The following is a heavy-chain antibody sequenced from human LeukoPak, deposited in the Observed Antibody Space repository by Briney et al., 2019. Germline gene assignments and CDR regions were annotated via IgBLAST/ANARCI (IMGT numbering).Heavy chain of an antibody. V-gene: IGHV3-53*01. CDR3: ARDSLVDFWSGYYLLREHGSGMDV. CDR2: IYSGGST. J-gene: IGHJ6*02. CDR1: GFTVSSNY. Sequence: TGGSLRLSCAASGFTVSSNYMSWIRQAPGKGLEWVSVIYSGGSTYYADSVKGRFTISRDNSKNTLYLQMNSLRAEDTAVYYCARDSLVDFWSGYYLLREHGSGMDVWGQGTTVTVSS. D-gene: IGHD3-3*01.